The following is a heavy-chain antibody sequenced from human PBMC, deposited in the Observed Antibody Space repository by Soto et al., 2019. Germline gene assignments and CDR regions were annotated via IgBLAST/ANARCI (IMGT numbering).Heavy chain of an antibody. Sequence: SETLSLTCAVYGGSFSGLSLNWIRQSPGKKLEWIGEIDYRGNTNYNPSLRSRVTLSVDASKNQFSLNVRSVTAADAANYYCARSRKSGDHSLGLDYWGRGTLVTVS. J-gene: IGHJ4*02. CDR1: GGSFSGLS. CDR3: ARSRKSGDHSLGLDY. V-gene: IGHV4-34*01. D-gene: IGHD2-21*01. CDR2: IDYRGNT.